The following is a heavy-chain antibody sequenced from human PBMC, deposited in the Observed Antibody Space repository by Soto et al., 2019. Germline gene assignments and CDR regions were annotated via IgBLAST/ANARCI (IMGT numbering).Heavy chain of an antibody. CDR2: IWYDGSNK. CDR3: ARDLSPFRAVVPNWFDP. J-gene: IGHJ5*02. V-gene: IGHV3-33*01. Sequence: QVQLVESGGGVVQPGRSLRLSCAASGFTFSSYGLHWVRQAPGKGLEWVAIIWYDGSNKYYGNSVKGRFTISRDNSKNTLYLQMNSLRAEDTAVYYCARDLSPFRAVVPNWFDPWGQGTLVTVSS. D-gene: IGHD2-15*01. CDR1: GFTFSSYG.